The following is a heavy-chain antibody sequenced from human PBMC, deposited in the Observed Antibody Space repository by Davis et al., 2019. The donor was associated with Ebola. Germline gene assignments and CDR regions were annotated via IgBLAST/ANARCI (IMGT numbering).Heavy chain of an antibody. V-gene: IGHV3-48*01. CDR1: GFTFSSHT. J-gene: IGHJ4*02. CDR2: ISSGSSTI. CDR3: ARTPPYRSGWYTLYYFDY. D-gene: IGHD6-19*01. Sequence: GESLKISCAASGFTFSSHTMSWVRQAPGKGLEYVSYISSGSSTIFYADSVKGRFTISRDNAKNSMYLQMNSLRAEDTAVYFCARTPPYRSGWYTLYYFDYWGQGTLVTVSS.